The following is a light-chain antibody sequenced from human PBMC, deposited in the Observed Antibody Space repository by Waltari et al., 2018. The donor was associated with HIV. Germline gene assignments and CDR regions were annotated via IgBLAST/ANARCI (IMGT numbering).Light chain of an antibody. J-gene: IGLJ3*02. V-gene: IGLV2-14*01. CDR2: EVR. CDR1: STEIVGYNY. CDR3: SSYTSGTTWV. Sequence: QSALTHPASVSGSTVQSLTISSAGASTEIVGYNYVSWHQHHPDRAPKLIIFEVRTRPSGVSNRFSGSTSGNTASLIISGLLAEDDADYYCSSYTSGTTWVFGGGTKLTVL.